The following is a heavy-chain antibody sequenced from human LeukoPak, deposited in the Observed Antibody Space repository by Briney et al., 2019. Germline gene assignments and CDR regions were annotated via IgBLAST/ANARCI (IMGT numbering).Heavy chain of an antibody. V-gene: IGHV4-34*01. Sequence: SETLSLTCAVYGGSFSGYDWSWIRQPPGQGLEWVGEINHSGSTNYNPSLKSRVTISVDTSKNQFSLKLSSVTAADTAVYYCARGPYYYDSSGYFLGLVFDYWGQGTLVTVSS. D-gene: IGHD3-22*01. CDR3: ARGPYYYDSSGYFLGLVFDY. CDR1: GGSFSGYD. J-gene: IGHJ4*02. CDR2: INHSGST.